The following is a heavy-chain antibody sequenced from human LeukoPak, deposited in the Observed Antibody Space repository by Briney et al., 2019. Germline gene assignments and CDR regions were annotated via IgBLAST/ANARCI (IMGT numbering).Heavy chain of an antibody. D-gene: IGHD6-13*01. Sequence: SETLSLTCSVSGGSISRSYYYWGWIRQPPGKGLEWIGTIYYSGNTFYNPSLKSRVTISVDTSKNQFSLKLSSVTAADTAVYYCARDSSSWYKGDNWFDPWGQGTLVTVSS. V-gene: IGHV4-39*07. CDR1: GGSISRSYYY. CDR3: ARDSSSWYKGDNWFDP. J-gene: IGHJ5*02. CDR2: IYYSGNT.